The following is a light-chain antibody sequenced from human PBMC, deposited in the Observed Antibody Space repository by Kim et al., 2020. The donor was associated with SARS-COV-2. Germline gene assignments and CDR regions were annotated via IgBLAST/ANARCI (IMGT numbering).Light chain of an antibody. J-gene: IGKJ4*01. Sequence: IVLTQSPATLSLSPGERATLSCRASQSVTNYLSWYQQKPGQAPTLLIYDATNRATGVPDRFSGSGFATDFTLSISSLEPEDFAVYYCQQRVNWPLTFGGGTKVEIK. CDR1: QSVTNY. CDR3: QQRVNWPLT. CDR2: DAT. V-gene: IGKV3-11*01.